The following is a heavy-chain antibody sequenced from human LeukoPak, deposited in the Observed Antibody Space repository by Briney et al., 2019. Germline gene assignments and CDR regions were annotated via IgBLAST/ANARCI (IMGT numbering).Heavy chain of an antibody. CDR2: IYYSGST. Sequence: SETLSPTCTVSGGSVSIGNYYWSCIRQPPGKGLEWIGYIYYSGSTNYNPSLKSRVTISVDTSKNQFSLKLTSVTPADTAVYYCASGSLVVGTSAFDIWGQGTMVTVSS. D-gene: IGHD2-15*01. CDR1: GGSVSIGNYY. CDR3: ASGSLVVGTSAFDI. V-gene: IGHV4-61*01. J-gene: IGHJ3*02.